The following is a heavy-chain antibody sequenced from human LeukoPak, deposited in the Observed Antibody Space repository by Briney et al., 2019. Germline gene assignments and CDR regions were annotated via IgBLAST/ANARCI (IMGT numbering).Heavy chain of an antibody. D-gene: IGHD2-15*01. Sequence: PSETLSLTCTVSGASISSYYWSWIRQPPGKGLEWIGYISYSGSTNYNTSLMSRVTISLDTSKNQVSLKLSPVTAADTAVYYCARDKDSLFDPWGQGTLVTVSS. J-gene: IGHJ5*02. CDR3: ARDKDSLFDP. CDR1: GASISSYY. CDR2: ISYSGST. V-gene: IGHV4-59*01.